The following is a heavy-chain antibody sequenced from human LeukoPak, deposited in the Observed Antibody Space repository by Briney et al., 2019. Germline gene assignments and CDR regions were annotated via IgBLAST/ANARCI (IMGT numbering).Heavy chain of an antibody. CDR2: ISGSGGST. CDR3: TRVGYIDEGIDY. D-gene: IGHD5-24*01. CDR1: GFTFSSYA. J-gene: IGHJ4*02. V-gene: IGHV3-23*01. Sequence: GGSLRLSCAAFGFTFSSYAMSWVRQAPGKGLEWVSVISGSGGSTYYADSVKGRFTISRDNSKNTLYLQMNSLRAEDTAVYYCTRVGYIDEGIDYWGQGTLVTVSS.